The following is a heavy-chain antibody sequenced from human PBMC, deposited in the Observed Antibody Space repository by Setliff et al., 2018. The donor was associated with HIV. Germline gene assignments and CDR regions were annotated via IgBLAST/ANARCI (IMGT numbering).Heavy chain of an antibody. D-gene: IGHD3-16*02. CDR3: AEGLSGPFDY. J-gene: IGHJ4*02. V-gene: IGHV3-23*01. CDR1: GFTFSSYA. Sequence: LRLSCVASGFTFSSYAMSWVRQAPGKGLEWVSGISGSGGSTYYADSVKGRFTISRDNSKNTLYLQMNSLRAQDTAVYYCAEGLSGPFDYWGQGTLVTVSS. CDR2: ISGSGGST.